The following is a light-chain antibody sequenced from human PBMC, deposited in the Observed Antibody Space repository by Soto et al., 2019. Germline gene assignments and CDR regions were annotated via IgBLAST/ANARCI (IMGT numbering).Light chain of an antibody. CDR3: QQYINYFRT. J-gene: IGKJ1*01. CDR1: QSIDVW. Sequence: DIQMTQSPSTLSASVGDRVTITCRASQSIDVWLAWYQQKPGTAPKLLIYKTSTLDSGVPLRFSGSGSGTEFTLTISSLQPDDFATYYCQQYINYFRTFGQGTKVEIK. V-gene: IGKV1-5*03. CDR2: KTS.